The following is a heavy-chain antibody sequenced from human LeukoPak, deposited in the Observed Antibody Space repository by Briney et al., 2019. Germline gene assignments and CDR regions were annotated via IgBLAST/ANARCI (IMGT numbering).Heavy chain of an antibody. D-gene: IGHD3-22*01. V-gene: IGHV3-11*04. CDR3: ARDLGQYYDTSDNWFDP. Sequence: GGSLRLSCAASGFTFSDHYMSWVRQAPGKGLEWVAATSSSDSGKYHADSVRGRFTISRDNSKNTLNLQMNSLRAEDTAVYYCARDLGQYYDTSDNWFDPWGQGTLVTVSS. CDR2: TSSSDSGK. CDR1: GFTFSDHY. J-gene: IGHJ5*02.